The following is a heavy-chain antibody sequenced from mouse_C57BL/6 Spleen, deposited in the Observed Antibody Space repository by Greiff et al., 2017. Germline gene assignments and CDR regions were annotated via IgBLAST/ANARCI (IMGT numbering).Heavy chain of an antibody. Sequence: VQLQQPGAELVMPGASVKLSCKASGYTFTSYWMHWVKQRPGQGLEWIGEIDPSDSYTNYNQKFKGKSTLTVDKSSSTAYMQLSSLTSEDSAVYYCAVDSSGSDAMDYWGQGTSVTVSS. D-gene: IGHD3-2*02. CDR3: AVDSSGSDAMDY. CDR1: GYTFTSYW. V-gene: IGHV1-69*01. J-gene: IGHJ4*01. CDR2: IDPSDSYT.